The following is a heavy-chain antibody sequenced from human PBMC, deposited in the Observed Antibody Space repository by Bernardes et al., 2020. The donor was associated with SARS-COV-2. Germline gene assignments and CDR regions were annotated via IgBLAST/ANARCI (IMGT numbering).Heavy chain of an antibody. V-gene: IGHV4-34*01. CDR3: ARFGLTSDNRSPRRDAMDV. D-gene: IGHD3-9*01. CDR1: GGSVICYY. CDR2: VNQLGTT. J-gene: IGHJ6*02. Sequence: SEPLSLTFAVSGGSVICYYWTGIRRPPGRGLEWIGEVNQLGTTNYFPSRKSRVTISVDRSKNQFSLNLYSVTAADTAVYYCARFGLTSDNRSPRRDAMDVWGQGTTVTVSS.